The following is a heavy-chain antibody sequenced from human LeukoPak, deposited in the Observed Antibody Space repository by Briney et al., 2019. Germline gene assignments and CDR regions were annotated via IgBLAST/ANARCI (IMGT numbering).Heavy chain of an antibody. J-gene: IGHJ5*02. CDR1: GDSINSHY. CDR2: IYTRGST. V-gene: IGHV4-4*09. D-gene: IGHD1-1*01. CDR3: ARHWIETTKSYSYWFDP. Sequence: SETLSLTCTVSGDSINSHYWSWIRQPPGKGLEWLGFIYTRGSTNYNPSLESRVTMSGNPSKNQVSLTLNSVTDADTAVYYCARHWIETTKSYSYWFDPWGQGTLVTVCS.